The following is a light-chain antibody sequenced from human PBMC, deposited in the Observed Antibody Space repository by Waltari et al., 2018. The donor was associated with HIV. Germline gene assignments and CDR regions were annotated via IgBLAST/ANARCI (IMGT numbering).Light chain of an antibody. CDR2: TNN. J-gene: IGLJ3*02. CDR3: ATWDDSLNGWV. Sequence: QSVLTQPPPASRTPGQRVTISSSGGSTHNSTTTVSWYQQLPGTAPKLLIYTNNQRPSGVPARFAGSKSGTSASLAISGLQSDDDADYYCATWDDSLNGWVFGGGTRLTVL. V-gene: IGLV1-44*01. CDR1: STHNSTTT.